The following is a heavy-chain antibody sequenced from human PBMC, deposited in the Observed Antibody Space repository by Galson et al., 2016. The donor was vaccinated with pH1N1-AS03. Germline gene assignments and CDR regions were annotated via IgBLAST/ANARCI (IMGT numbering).Heavy chain of an antibody. Sequence: PALVKPTQTLTLTCTFSGFSLSTSGVGVGWIRQAPGRALEWLAIIYWNDDIRYSPSLRNRLTITKDTSKSQVVLTMTNMDPVDTATYFCARPDYGDFADWFDPGGQGTLVTVSS. CDR1: GFSLSTSGVG. V-gene: IGHV2-5*01. CDR3: ARPDYGDFADWFDP. J-gene: IGHJ5*02. CDR2: IYWNDDI. D-gene: IGHD4-17*01.